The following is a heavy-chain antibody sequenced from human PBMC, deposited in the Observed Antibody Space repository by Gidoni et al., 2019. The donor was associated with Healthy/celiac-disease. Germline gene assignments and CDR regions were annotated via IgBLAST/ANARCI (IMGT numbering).Heavy chain of an antibody. CDR1: GYTFHSYG. J-gene: IGHJ4*02. Sequence: QVQLVTSGAEVKKPGASVKVSCKASGYTFHSYGLNLVLHAPRHGLQWMAVIAPGQGLERMGWNSAYNGNTNNAQKLQGRVTMTTDTSTSTAYMELRSLRSDDTAVYYCARDVLILTYYYDSSGRRPADYFDYWGQGTLVTVSS. CDR3: ARDVLILTYYYDSSGRRPADYFDY. V-gene: IGHV1-18*01. D-gene: IGHD3-22*01. CDR2: NSAYNGNT.